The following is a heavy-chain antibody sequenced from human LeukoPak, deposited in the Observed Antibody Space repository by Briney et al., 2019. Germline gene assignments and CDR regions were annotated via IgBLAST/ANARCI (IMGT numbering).Heavy chain of an antibody. CDR3: ARHLPLYGMDV. CDR1: GYSFTSYW. J-gene: IGHJ6*02. V-gene: IGHV5-10-1*01. CDR2: IDPSDSYT. D-gene: IGHD3-3*02. Sequence: KCGESLKISCKGSGYSFTSYWISWVRQIPGKGLEWMGRIDPSDSYTNYSPSFQGHVTISADKSISTAYLQWSSLKASDTAMYYCARHLPLYGMDVWDQGTTVIVSS.